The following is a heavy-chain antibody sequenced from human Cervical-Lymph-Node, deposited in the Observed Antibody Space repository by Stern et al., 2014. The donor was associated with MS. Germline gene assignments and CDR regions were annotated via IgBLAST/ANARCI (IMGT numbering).Heavy chain of an antibody. CDR2: IFYSGRT. Sequence: QLQLQESGPGLVKPSETLSLTCTVSGDSISSRSHYWGWIRQPPGKGLEWIGSIFYSGRTYYNSSLKSRVPISVDTSKTQFSLKLSSVTAADTAVYYCARLGDKNFWYFDLWGRGTLVTVSS. V-gene: IGHV4-39*01. J-gene: IGHJ2*01. D-gene: IGHD1-7*01. CDR1: GDSISSRSHY. CDR3: ARLGDKNFWYFDL.